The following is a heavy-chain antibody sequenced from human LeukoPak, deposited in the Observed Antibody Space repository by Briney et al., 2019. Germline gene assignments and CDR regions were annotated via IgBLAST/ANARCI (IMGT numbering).Heavy chain of an antibody. D-gene: IGHD3-9*01. CDR3: AKDQRYWAV. V-gene: IGHV3-23*01. CDR2: IITTGGST. CDR1: GFTFSSYA. J-gene: IGHJ6*02. Sequence: GGSLRLSCAASGFTFSSYAMSWVRQAPGKGLEWVSSIITTGGSTYYENSVRGRFPISRDNSKNTVFLQMNSLRAEDTAVYFCAKDQRYWAVWGQGTTVTVSS.